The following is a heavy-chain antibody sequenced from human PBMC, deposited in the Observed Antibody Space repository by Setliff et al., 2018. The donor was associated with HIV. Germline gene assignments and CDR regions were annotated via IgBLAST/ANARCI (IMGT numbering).Heavy chain of an antibody. V-gene: IGHV4-59*01. Sequence: SETLSLTCTVSGGSISFYYWSWIRQPPGRGLEWIGYIYTSGSTNYNPSLKSRVTISVDTSKNQFSLKLSSVTAADTAVYYCARVEYSSSSGAFDIWGQGTMVTVSS. J-gene: IGHJ3*02. CDR3: ARVEYSSSSGAFDI. CDR2: IYTSGST. CDR1: GGSISFYY. D-gene: IGHD6-13*01.